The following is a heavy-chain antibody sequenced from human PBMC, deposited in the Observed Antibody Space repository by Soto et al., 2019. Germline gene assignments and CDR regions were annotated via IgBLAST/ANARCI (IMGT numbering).Heavy chain of an antibody. CDR1: GGTFSSYA. D-gene: IGHD1-26*01. Sequence: ASVKVSCKASGGTFSSYAISWVRQAPGQGLEWMGGIIPILGIANYAQKFQGRVTITADKSTSTAYMELSSLRSEDTAVYYCARAPYSGSYSYYFDYWGQGTLVTVSS. CDR2: IIPILGIA. V-gene: IGHV1-69*10. CDR3: ARAPYSGSYSYYFDY. J-gene: IGHJ4*02.